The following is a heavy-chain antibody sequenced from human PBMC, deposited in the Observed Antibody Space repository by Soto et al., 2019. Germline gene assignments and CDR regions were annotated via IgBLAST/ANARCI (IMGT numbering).Heavy chain of an antibody. V-gene: IGHV3-66*01. CDR1: GFTVSNNY. CDR3: ARGLDIVAVVAASYLYCYMDV. CDR2: IHSGGST. Sequence: HPGGSLRLSCAASGFTVSNNYMNWVRQAPGKGLEWVSVIHSGGSTYYADSVEGRFIISRDISKNTLYLQMNSLRAEDTAVYYCARGLDIVAVVAASYLYCYMDVWGKGTTVTVSS. J-gene: IGHJ6*03. D-gene: IGHD2-15*01.